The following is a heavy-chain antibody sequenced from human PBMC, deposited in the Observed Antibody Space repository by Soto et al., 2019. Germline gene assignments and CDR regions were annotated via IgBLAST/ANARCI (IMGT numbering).Heavy chain of an antibody. D-gene: IGHD5-18*01. CDR1: GGSISSGGYY. CDR3: ASNSYGYTFYDY. Sequence: TLSLTCTVSGGSISSGGYYWSWIRQHPGKGLEWIGYIYYSGSTYYNPSLKSRVTISVDTSKNQFSLKLSSVTAADTAVYYCASNSYGYTFYDYLGQGTLVTVSS. V-gene: IGHV4-30-4*08. J-gene: IGHJ4*02. CDR2: IYYSGST.